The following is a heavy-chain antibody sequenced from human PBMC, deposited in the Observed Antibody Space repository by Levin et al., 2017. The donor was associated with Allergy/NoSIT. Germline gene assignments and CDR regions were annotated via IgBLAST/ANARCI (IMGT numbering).Heavy chain of an antibody. CDR3: ARGRSGYVGGFDY. D-gene: IGHD5-12*01. Sequence: SETLSLTCAVYGGSFSGYYWSWIRQPPGKGLEWIGEINHSGSTNYNPSLKSRVTISVDTSKNQFSLKLSSVTAADTAVYYCARGRSGYVGGFDYWGQGTLVTVSS. CDR1: GGSFSGYY. V-gene: IGHV4-34*01. CDR2: INHSGST. J-gene: IGHJ4*02.